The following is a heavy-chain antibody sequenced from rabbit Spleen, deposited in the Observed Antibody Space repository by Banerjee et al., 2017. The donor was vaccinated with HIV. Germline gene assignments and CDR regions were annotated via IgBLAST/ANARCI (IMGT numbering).Heavy chain of an antibody. CDR1: GFSFSIYYY. Sequence: QSLEESGGDLVKPGASLTLTCTASGFSFSIYYYMCWVRQASGKGLEWIACINTDSDVTYYASWAKGRFTISRNTNQNTVTLQMTSLTAADTATYFCTREHAGVSDDWLWGPGTLVTVS. CDR3: TREHAGVSDDWL. CDR2: INTDSDVT. J-gene: IGHJ4*01. V-gene: IGHV1S40*01. D-gene: IGHD4-2*01.